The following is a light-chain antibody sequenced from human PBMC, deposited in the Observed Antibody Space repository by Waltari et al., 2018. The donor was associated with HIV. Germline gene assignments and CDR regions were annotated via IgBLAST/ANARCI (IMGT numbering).Light chain of an antibody. V-gene: IGLV2-14*03. CDR1: TGAVGGFTF. J-gene: IGLJ2*01. CDR3: SSYTSSGPRYVL. Sequence: ALTRLASVPGSPGRRTTTPSVGPTGAVGGFTFVPGSQKHPGKAPKLIIYNVSSRPSGVSIRFSGSRSANTASLTISGLQVEDEADYFCSSYTSSGPRYVLFGGGTRLTVL. CDR2: NVS.